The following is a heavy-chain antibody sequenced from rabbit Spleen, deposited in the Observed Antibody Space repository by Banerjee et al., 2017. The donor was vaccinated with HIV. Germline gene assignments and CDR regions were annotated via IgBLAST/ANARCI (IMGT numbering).Heavy chain of an antibody. D-gene: IGHD4-2*01. CDR2: IYTGDIST. CDR1: GFSFSDRDV. CDR3: ARDAAGREDFNL. Sequence: QEQLEESGGGLVKSEGSLTLTCKASGFSFSDRDVMCWVRQAPGKGLEWIGCIYTGDISTYYASWVNGRFTISKTSSTTVTLQMTSLTAADTATYFCARDAAGREDFNLWGPGTLVTVS. J-gene: IGHJ4*01. V-gene: IGHV1S45*01.